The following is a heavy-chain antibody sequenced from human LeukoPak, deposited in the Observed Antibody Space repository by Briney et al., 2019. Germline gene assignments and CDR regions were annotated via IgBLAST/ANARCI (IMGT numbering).Heavy chain of an antibody. V-gene: IGHV3-30-3*01. J-gene: IGHJ1*01. CDR2: MSYDGSNK. CDR3: ASQIAAAGRDTFQH. D-gene: IGHD6-13*01. Sequence: PGGSLRLSCSASGFTFSSYAMHWVRQAPGKGLEWVAVMSYDGSNKYYADSVKGRFTISRDNSKNTLYLQMNSLRTEDTAVYCCASQIAAAGRDTFQHWGQGTLVTVSS. CDR1: GFTFSSYA.